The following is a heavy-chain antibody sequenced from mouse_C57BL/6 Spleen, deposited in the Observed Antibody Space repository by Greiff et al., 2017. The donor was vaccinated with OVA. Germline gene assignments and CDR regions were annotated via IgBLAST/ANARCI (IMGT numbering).Heavy chain of an antibody. CDR3: ARRDSAYAMDY. CDR1: GFNITDYY. CDR2: IDTEDGET. D-gene: IGHD3-3*01. V-gene: IGHV14-2*01. J-gene: IGHJ4*01. Sequence: VQLQQSGAELVKPGASVKLSCTASGFNITDYYMHWVKQRPEQGLEWIGRIDTEDGETKYAQKFQGKATITADTTSNTAYLQLSSLTSEDTAVYYCARRDSAYAMDYWGQGTSVTVSS.